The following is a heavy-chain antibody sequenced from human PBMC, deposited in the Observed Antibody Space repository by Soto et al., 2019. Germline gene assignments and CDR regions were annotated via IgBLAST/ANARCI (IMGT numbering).Heavy chain of an antibody. D-gene: IGHD3-22*01. CDR1: GGSVSSGSYY. CDR3: AKDLPYSMIVVVPGFDY. V-gene: IGHV4-61*01. J-gene: IGHJ4*02. CDR2: IYYSGST. Sequence: SETLSLTCTVSGGSVSSGSYYWSWIRQPPGKGLEWIGYIYYSGSTNYNPSLKSRVTISVDTSKNQFSLKLSSVTAADTAVYYCAKDLPYSMIVVVPGFDYWGQGTLVTVSS.